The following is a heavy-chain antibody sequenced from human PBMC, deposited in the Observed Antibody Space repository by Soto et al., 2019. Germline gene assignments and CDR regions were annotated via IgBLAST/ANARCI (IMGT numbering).Heavy chain of an antibody. D-gene: IGHD1-7*01. J-gene: IGHJ6*02. V-gene: IGHV1-2*02. CDR2: IHPNRGGT. Sequence: ASLQVSCKASGYTFTDYYMPWMRQAPGPGLGRMGWIHPNRGGTNYAQKFQSSDTITSYTSISTAYMEPSWLKADDTAVYYCARKLELRGSYFYYYDMDVWGQVTTVTVS. CDR3: ARKLELRGSYFYYYDMDV. CDR1: GYTFTDYY.